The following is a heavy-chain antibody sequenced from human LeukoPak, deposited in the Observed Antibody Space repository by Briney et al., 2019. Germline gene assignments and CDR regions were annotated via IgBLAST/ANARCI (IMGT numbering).Heavy chain of an antibody. Sequence: PSETLSPTCNVSGGSINSYYWNWIRQPQGKGLEWNGFIYYTGSTNYNPSLKSRVTISLDTSKNQCSLRLNSVTAADTAVYYCARGYCSGGSCYYFDLWGRGTLVTVSS. CDR2: IYYTGST. V-gene: IGHV4-59*01. CDR3: ARGYCSGGSCYYFDL. J-gene: IGHJ2*01. D-gene: IGHD2-15*01. CDR1: GGSINSYY.